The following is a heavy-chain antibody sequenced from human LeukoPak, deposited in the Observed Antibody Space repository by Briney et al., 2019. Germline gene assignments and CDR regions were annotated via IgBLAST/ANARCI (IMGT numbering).Heavy chain of an antibody. D-gene: IGHD4-17*01. CDR2: IYYSGST. Sequence: PSETLSLTCTVSGGSISSGGYYWSWIRQHPGKGLEWIGYIYYSGSTYYNPSLKSRVTISVDTSKNQFSLKLSSVTAADTAVYYCARIAIYGDYVDYWGQGTLVTVSS. CDR1: GGSISSGGYY. CDR3: ARIAIYGDYVDY. V-gene: IGHV4-31*03. J-gene: IGHJ4*02.